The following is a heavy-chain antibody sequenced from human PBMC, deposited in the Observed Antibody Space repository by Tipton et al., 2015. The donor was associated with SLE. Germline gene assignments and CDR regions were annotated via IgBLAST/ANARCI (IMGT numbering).Heavy chain of an antibody. CDR1: GYTFTSFG. CDR3: ARDYGDLPYFFDY. D-gene: IGHD4-17*01. J-gene: IGHJ4*02. Sequence: QLVQSGPEVKKPGASVKVSCKASGYTFTSFGISWVRQAPGQRFEWMGWISAYNGNTKYAQKFQGRVSMTTDTSTSTAYMELRSLRSDDTAMYYCARDYGDLPYFFDYWGQGTLVTVSS. V-gene: IGHV1-18*01. CDR2: ISAYNGNT.